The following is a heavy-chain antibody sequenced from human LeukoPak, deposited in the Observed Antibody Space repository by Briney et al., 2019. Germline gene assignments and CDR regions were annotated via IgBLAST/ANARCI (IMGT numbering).Heavy chain of an antibody. J-gene: IGHJ4*02. CDR3: ASKIIAAAGTFDY. V-gene: IGHV4-4*02. D-gene: IGHD6-13*01. CDR1: GDSISSSNW. Sequence: SETLSLTCAASGDSISSSNWWSWVRQPPGKGLEWIGEIYHGGSTNYNPSLKSRVTISVDKSKNQFSLKLSSVTAADTAVYYCASKIIAAAGTFDYWGQGTLVTVSS. CDR2: IYHGGST.